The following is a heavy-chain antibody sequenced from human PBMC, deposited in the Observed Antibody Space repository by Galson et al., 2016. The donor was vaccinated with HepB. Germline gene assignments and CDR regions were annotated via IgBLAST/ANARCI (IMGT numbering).Heavy chain of an antibody. Sequence: SLRLSCAASEFTFSSYSMNWVRQAPGKGLEWVVKIEHDGSGTYYVDSVKGRFTISRDNAENSLYLQMNSLRAEDTAVYYCARDNWGIDYLGQGTLVTVSS. CDR2: IEHDGSGT. J-gene: IGHJ4*02. CDR1: EFTFSSYS. D-gene: IGHD7-27*01. CDR3: ARDNWGIDY. V-gene: IGHV3-7*03.